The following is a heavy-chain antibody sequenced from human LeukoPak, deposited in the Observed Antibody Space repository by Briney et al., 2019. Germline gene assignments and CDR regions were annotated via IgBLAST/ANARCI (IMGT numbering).Heavy chain of an antibody. CDR2: IHGSGKTI. CDR1: GFTFSSYD. V-gene: IGHV3-48*03. Sequence: GGPQRLSCVASGFTFSSYDMSWVRQAPGKGLEWVSYIHGSGKTIYYADSVKGRFTISRDNAKNSLSLQMNSLRAEDTAVYYCARKLTGTTYFGSWGQGTLVTVSS. D-gene: IGHD1-1*01. J-gene: IGHJ4*02. CDR3: ARKLTGTTYFGS.